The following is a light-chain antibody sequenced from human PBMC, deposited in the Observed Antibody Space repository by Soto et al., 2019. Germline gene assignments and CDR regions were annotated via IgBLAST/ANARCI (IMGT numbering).Light chain of an antibody. V-gene: IGKV3-11*01. J-gene: IGKJ4*01. CDR1: QSVDNY. CDR2: DAS. Sequence: EIVLTQSPDTLSLSPGERATLSCRASQSVDNYLAWYQQRPGQAPRLLIYDASNRASGIPARFSGSGSGTDFTLTISSLEPEDFAVYYCQQRSNWPTLGGGTKVDIK. CDR3: QQRSNWPT.